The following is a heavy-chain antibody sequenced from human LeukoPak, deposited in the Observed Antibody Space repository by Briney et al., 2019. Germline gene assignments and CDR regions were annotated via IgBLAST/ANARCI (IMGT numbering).Heavy chain of an antibody. CDR3: ARDRYYDDSGYYYYGMDV. J-gene: IGHJ6*02. CDR1: GFTFSRYW. V-gene: IGHV3-74*01. Sequence: GGSLRLSCAASGFTFSRYWMHWVRQAPGKGLVWVSRMNNDGSTTNYADSVKGRFTISRDNAKNTLYLQMNSLRAAARAVYYSARDRYYDDSGYYYYGMDVWGQGTTVTVSS. D-gene: IGHD3-22*01. CDR2: MNNDGSTT.